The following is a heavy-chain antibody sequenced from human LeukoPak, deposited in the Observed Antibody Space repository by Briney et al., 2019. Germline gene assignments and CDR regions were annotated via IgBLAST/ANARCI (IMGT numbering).Heavy chain of an antibody. Sequence: GGSLRLSCAASGFTFSTYGMHWVRQAPGKGLEWVAVISYDGGNKYYADSVKGRFTISRDNSKNTLYLQVNSLRAEDTAVYYCAKGGKWDVTPFDYWGQGTLVTVSS. J-gene: IGHJ4*02. CDR3: AKGGKWDVTPFDY. D-gene: IGHD1-26*01. V-gene: IGHV3-30*18. CDR1: GFTFSTYG. CDR2: ISYDGGNK.